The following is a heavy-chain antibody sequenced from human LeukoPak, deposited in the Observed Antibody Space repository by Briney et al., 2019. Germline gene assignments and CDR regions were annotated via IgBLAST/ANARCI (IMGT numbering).Heavy chain of an antibody. Sequence: AVTVSCMDSLGTLITYVLSGVRPPPRRGGEGMGRIILFFGTAHYTQKLQGRVTLTADEFTRTVYIELSSLRSADTAVYYCAITGAPEDLDYWGQGTLVTVSS. CDR1: LGTLITYV. CDR3: AITGAPEDLDY. J-gene: IGHJ4*02. V-gene: IGHV1-69*01. CDR2: IILFFGTA. D-gene: IGHD1-14*01.